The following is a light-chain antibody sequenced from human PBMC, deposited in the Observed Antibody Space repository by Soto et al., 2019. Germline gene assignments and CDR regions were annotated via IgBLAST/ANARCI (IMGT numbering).Light chain of an antibody. CDR1: TSDIGSYYL. CDR3: CSFAGSNIWV. V-gene: IGLV2-23*01. J-gene: IGLJ3*02. CDR2: EAT. Sequence: QSPLTQPASVSGSPGRSITISCTGTTSDIGSYYLVSWYQQHPGKAPKLMIYEATKRPSGVSDRFSGSRSGNTASLTISGLQAEAEVDYYCCSFAGSNIWVFGGGTKLTVL.